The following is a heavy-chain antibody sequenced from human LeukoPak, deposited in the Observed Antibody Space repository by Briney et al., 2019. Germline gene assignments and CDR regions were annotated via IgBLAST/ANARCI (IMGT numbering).Heavy chain of an antibody. CDR1: GFTFSTYW. V-gene: IGHV3-7*01. D-gene: IGHD2-8*01. J-gene: IGHJ4*02. Sequence: GGPLRLSCAASGFTFSTYWMTWVRQAPGKGLEWLANINPDGSEKYYAESVRGRFTISRDNGKNSLNMEMNGLRAEDTALYYCARVIVLLVAAGDHHDSWGQGTLVTVSS. CDR3: ARVIVLLVAAGDHHDS. CDR2: INPDGSEK.